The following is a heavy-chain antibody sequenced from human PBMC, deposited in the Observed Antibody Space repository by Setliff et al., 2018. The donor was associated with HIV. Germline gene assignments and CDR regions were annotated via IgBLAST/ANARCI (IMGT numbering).Heavy chain of an antibody. CDR2: IQPGDSDT. CDR1: GYSFTDYW. J-gene: IGHJ6*03. V-gene: IGHV5-51*01. CDR3: ARRTYCSSTSCYARFDP. Sequence: GESLKISCKGSGYSFTDYWIGWVRQTPGKGLEWMGIIQPGDSDTRYSPSFQGQVTISADKSISTAYLQWSSLKASDTAMYYCARRTYCSSTSCYARFDPWGKGTTVTVS. D-gene: IGHD2-2*01.